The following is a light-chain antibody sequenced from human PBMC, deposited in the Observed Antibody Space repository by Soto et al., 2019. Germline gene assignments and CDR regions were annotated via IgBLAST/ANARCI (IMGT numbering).Light chain of an antibody. V-gene: IGKV3-11*01. J-gene: IGKJ4*01. Sequence: PGERATLSCRASQSVGTYLAWYQQKPGQSPRLLIHDTFSGATGIPARFSGSGSGTDFTLTISSLEPEDVAVYYCQQRSSWPLTFGGGTKVEIK. CDR1: QSVGTY. CDR2: DTF. CDR3: QQRSSWPLT.